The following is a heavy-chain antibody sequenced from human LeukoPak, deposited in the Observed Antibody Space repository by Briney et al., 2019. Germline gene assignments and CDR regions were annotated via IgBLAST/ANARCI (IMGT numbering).Heavy chain of an antibody. CDR2: IRGSGTST. Sequence: GGSLRLSCAASGFTFSSYAMSWVRQAPGKGLEWVSAIRGSGTSTYYADSVKGRFTISRDNSKNTLYLQMNSLRAEDTAVYYCAKGSGSGSWYYFDYWGQGTLVTVSS. V-gene: IGHV3-23*01. CDR3: AKGSGSGSWYYFDY. J-gene: IGHJ4*02. CDR1: GFTFSSYA. D-gene: IGHD3-10*01.